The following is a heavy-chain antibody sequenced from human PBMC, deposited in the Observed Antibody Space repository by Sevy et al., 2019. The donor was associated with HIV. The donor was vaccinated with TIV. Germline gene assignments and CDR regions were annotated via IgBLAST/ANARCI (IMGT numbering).Heavy chain of an antibody. CDR3: ARDGGCSSTSCLLYFDY. CDR1: GFTFSSYS. Sequence: GGCLRLSCAASGFTFSSYSMNWVRQAPGKGLEWVSSISSGSSYIYYADSVKVRFTISRDNAKNSLYLQMNSLRAEDTAVYYSARDGGCSSTSCLLYFDYWGQGTLVTVSS. J-gene: IGHJ4*02. CDR2: ISSGSSYI. D-gene: IGHD2-2*01. V-gene: IGHV3-21*01.